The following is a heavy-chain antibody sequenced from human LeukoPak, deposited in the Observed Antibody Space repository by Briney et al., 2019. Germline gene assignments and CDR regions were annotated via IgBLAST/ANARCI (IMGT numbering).Heavy chain of an antibody. CDR2: INHSGST. CDR1: GGSFSGYY. D-gene: IGHD3-9*01. CDR3: ARGEPEYYDILTGYPLDY. J-gene: IGHJ4*02. V-gene: IGHV4-34*01. Sequence: SETLSLTCAVYGGSFSGYYWSWIRQPPGKGLEWIGEINHSGSTNYNPSLKSRVTISVDTSKNQFSLKLSSVTDADTAVYYCARGEPEYYDILTGYPLDYWGQGTLVTVSS.